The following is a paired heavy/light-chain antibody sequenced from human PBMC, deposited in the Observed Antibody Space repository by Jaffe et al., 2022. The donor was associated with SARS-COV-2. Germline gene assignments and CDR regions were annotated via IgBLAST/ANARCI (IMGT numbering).Light chain of an antibody. CDR2: GAS. J-gene: IGKJ1*01. Sequence: DIQMTQSPSSLSASVGDRVTITCRASQSVSSYLNWYQQKPGIAPKLLIYGASSLQSGVPSRFSGSGSGTDFTLTISSLQPEDFATYYCQQSYNTPRTFGQGTKVEIK. CDR3: QQSYNTPRT. CDR1: QSVSSY. V-gene: IGKV1-39*01.
Heavy chain of an antibody. CDR1: GASISSGSYY. CDR2: IYSSGGT. CDR3: AREHIFYESRQRRENFDP. V-gene: IGHV4-61*02. Sequence: QVQLQESGPGLVKSSQTLSLTCTVSGASISSGSYYWTWIRQPAGKGLEWIGRIYSSGGTNYNPSLKSRVIISVDTSKNQFSLKLSSVTAADTAVYYCAREHIFYESRQRRENFDPWGQGALVTVSS. J-gene: IGHJ5*02. D-gene: IGHD3-22*01.